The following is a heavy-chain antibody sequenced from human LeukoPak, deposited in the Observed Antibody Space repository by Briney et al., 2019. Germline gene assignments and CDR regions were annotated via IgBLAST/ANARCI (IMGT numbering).Heavy chain of an antibody. J-gene: IGHJ5*02. V-gene: IGHV4-4*07. CDR3: ARQGVTMVRGVIRGSNWFDP. CDR1: GGSISSYY. CDR2: IYTSGST. Sequence: PSETLSLTCTVSGGSISSYYWSWIRQPTGKGLEWIGRIYTSGSTNYNPSLKSRVTMSVDTSKNQFSLKLSSVTAADTAVYYCARQGVTMVRGVIRGSNWFDPWGQGTLVTVSS. D-gene: IGHD3-10*01.